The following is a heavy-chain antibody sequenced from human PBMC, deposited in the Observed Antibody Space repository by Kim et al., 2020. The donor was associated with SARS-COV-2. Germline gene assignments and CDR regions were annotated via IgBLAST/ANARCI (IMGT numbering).Heavy chain of an antibody. CDR3: ASSVGIAVAGSVLAPDYYYYGMDV. V-gene: IGHV4-31*03. Sequence: SETLSLTCTVSGGSISSGGYYWSWIRQHPGKGLEWIGYIYYSGSTYYNPSLKSRVTISVDTSKNQFSLKLSSVTAADTAVYYCASSVGIAVAGSVLAPDYYYYGMDVWGQGTTVTVSS. D-gene: IGHD6-19*01. CDR2: IYYSGST. J-gene: IGHJ6*02. CDR1: GGSISSGGYY.